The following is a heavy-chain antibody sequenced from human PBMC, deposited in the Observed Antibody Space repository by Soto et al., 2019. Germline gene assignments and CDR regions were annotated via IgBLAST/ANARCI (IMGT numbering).Heavy chain of an antibody. J-gene: IGHJ4*02. CDR2: INGGGDST. Sequence: PGGSLRLSCAASGFTFISYAMIWFRQAPGKGLEWVSGINGGGDSTYFADSVRGRFTISRDNSKNTLFLQMNSLRAEDTAVYYCARGWTFDLWGQGTLVTVSS. D-gene: IGHD1-1*01. CDR1: GFTFISYA. V-gene: IGHV3-23*01. CDR3: ARGWTFDL.